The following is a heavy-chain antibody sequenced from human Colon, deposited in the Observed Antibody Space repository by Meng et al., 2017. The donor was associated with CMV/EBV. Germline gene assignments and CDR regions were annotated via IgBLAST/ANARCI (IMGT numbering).Heavy chain of an antibody. CDR1: GYTFSSYG. D-gene: IGHD4-17*01. CDR2: ISAHNGNT. Sequence: ASVKVSCKASGYTFSSYGISWVRQAPGQGLEWMGWISAHNGNTNYAQKFQDRVSMTTDTSTNTVYMELRSLRVEDTAIYYCARVGDYPGGYYDNWGQGTLVTVSS. V-gene: IGHV1-18*01. CDR3: ARVGDYPGGYYDN. J-gene: IGHJ4*02.